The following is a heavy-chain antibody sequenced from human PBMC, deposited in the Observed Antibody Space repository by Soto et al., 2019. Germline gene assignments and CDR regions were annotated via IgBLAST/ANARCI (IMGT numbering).Heavy chain of an antibody. CDR1: EFPFSNYA. V-gene: IGHV3-23*01. Sequence: GGSLRLSCAASEFPFSNYAMSWVRQAPGKGLEWVSAISYGGVTTYCADSVNGRFTIARDNSKNTLSLQMNSLRAEDTAVYYCAKNPGYYYDSTGYHFDYWGQGTLVTVSS. J-gene: IGHJ4*02. CDR3: AKNPGYYYDSTGYHFDY. CDR2: ISYGGVTT. D-gene: IGHD3-22*01.